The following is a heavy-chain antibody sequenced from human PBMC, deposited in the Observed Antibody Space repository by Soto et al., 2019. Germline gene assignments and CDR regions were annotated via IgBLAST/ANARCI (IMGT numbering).Heavy chain of an antibody. CDR2: INHSGST. Sequence: SETLSLTCAVYGGSFSGCCWRWIRQPPGKGLEWIGEINHSGSTNYNPSLKSRVTISVDTSKNQFSLKLSSVTAADTAVYYCARGLLGFWSGYCGWFDPWAQGTPVTVSS. CDR3: ARGLLGFWSGYCGWFDP. CDR1: GGSFSGCC. J-gene: IGHJ5*02. D-gene: IGHD3-3*01. V-gene: IGHV4-34*01.